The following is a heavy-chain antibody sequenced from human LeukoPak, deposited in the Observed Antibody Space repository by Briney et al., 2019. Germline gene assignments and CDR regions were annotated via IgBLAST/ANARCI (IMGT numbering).Heavy chain of an antibody. CDR3: AKTLGYSGYFSP. D-gene: IGHD3-22*01. CDR2: ISGGGVNT. V-gene: IGHV3-23*01. CDR1: GFTFNSYA. J-gene: IGHJ5*02. Sequence: GGSLRLSCAASGFTFNSYAMTWVRQAPGKGLEWVSAISGGGVNTYYADSVKGRFTISRDNSKNMLYLQMNSLRAEDTAVYYCAKTLGYSGYFSPWGQGTLVTVSS.